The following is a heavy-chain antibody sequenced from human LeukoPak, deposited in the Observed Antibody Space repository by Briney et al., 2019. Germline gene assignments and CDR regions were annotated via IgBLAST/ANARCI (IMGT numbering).Heavy chain of an antibody. Sequence: SETLSLTCTVSGGSISSYYWSWIRQPPGKGLEWIGYIYTSGSTNYNPSLKSRVTISVDTSKNQLSLKLSSVTAADTAVYYCAGGYSSSQGAFDIWGQGTMVTVSS. V-gene: IGHV4-4*09. CDR2: IYTSGST. CDR1: GGSISSYY. CDR3: AGGYSSSQGAFDI. J-gene: IGHJ3*02. D-gene: IGHD6-13*01.